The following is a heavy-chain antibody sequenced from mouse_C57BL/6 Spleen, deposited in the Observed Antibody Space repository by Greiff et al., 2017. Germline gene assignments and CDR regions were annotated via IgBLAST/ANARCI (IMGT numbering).Heavy chain of an antibody. CDR1: GYTFTSYW. D-gene: IGHD2-3*01. Sequence: QVQLQQPGAELVKPGASVKMSCKASGYTFTSYWITWVKQRPGQGLEWIGDIYPGSGSTNYNEKFKSKATLTVDTSSSTAYMQLRSLTSEDSAVYYCARSDGYYVGWYFDVWGTGTTVTVSS. CDR2: IYPGSGST. CDR3: ARSDGYYVGWYFDV. V-gene: IGHV1-55*01. J-gene: IGHJ1*03.